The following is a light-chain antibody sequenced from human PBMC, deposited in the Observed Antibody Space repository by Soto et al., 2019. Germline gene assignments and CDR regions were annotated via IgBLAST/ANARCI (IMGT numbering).Light chain of an antibody. CDR3: QQYGGPVPWT. CDR1: QTISRNY. CDR2: GAS. V-gene: IGKV3-20*01. Sequence: EVVLTQSPGTLSLSPGERATVSCRASQTISRNYLAWYQKKPGQAPRLLIYGASTRATGIPDRFTGSGSVTDFTLTIARLEPEDFAVYYCQQYGGPVPWTFGQGTKVEV. J-gene: IGKJ1*01.